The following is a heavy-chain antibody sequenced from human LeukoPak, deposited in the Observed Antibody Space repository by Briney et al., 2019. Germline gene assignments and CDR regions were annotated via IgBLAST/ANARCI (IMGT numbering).Heavy chain of an antibody. CDR1: GYTFTGYY. D-gene: IGHD4-17*01. CDR3: ARGELMTTVTSEGYYYYYMDV. V-gene: IGHV1-2*02. CDR2: INPNSGGT. Sequence: RASVKVSCKASGYTFTGYYMHWVRQAPGQGLEWMGWINPNSGGTNYAQKFQGRVTMTRDTSISTAYMELSRLRSDDTAVYYCARGELMTTVTSEGYYYYYMDVWGKGTTVTVSS. J-gene: IGHJ6*03.